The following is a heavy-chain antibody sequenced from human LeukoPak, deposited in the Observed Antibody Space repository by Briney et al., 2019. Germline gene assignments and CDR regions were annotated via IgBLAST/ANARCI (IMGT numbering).Heavy chain of an antibody. CDR2: IYSGGST. Sequence: PGGSLRLSCSASGFTVSSNYMSWVRQAPGKGLEWVSVIYSGGSTYYADSVKGRFTISRDNSKNTLYLQMNSLRAEDTAVYYCARGQDIDYYYGMDVWGQGTTVTVSS. J-gene: IGHJ6*02. CDR1: GFTVSSNY. CDR3: ARGQDIDYYYGMDV. D-gene: IGHD2-15*01. V-gene: IGHV3-53*01.